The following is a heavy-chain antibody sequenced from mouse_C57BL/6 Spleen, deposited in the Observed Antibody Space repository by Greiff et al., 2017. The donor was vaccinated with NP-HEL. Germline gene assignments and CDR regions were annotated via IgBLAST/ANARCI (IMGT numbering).Heavy chain of an antibody. CDR2: ISNGGGST. CDR1: GFTFSDYY. V-gene: IGHV5-12*01. J-gene: IGHJ1*03. D-gene: IGHD2-5*01. CDR3: ASSLYYSNYEGYFDV. Sequence: EVKLMESGGGLVQPGGSLKLSCAASGFTFSDYYMYWVRQTPEKRLEWVAYISNGGGSTYYPDTVKGRFTISRDNAKNTLYLQMSRLKSEDTAMYYCASSLYYSNYEGYFDVWGTGTTVTVSS.